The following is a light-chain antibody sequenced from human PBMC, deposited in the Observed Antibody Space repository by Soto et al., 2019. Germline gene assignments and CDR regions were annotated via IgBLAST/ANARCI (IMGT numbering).Light chain of an antibody. CDR2: GAS. V-gene: IGKV1-27*01. CDR3: QKYNKDSPAT. CDR1: QDISHF. J-gene: IGKJ1*01. Sequence: DIQLTQSPSSLSASVGDRVTFTCRASQDISHFLAWDQQRPGEVPRLLIYGASTLQSGVSSRFSGSGFGTDFTLTIASLQPEDVATYYCQKYNKDSPATFGPGTKVEIK.